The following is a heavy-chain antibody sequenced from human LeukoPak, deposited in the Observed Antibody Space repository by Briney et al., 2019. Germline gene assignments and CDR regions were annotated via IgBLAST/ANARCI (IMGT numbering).Heavy chain of an antibody. J-gene: IGHJ4*02. Sequence: PGGSLRLSCAASGFTFSSYGIHWVRQAPGKGLEWVSAISGSGASTFYADSVKGRFTISRDNSKNTLYLQMNSLRAEDTAVYYCAKEPKAYSSGWYLDYWGQGTLVTVSS. CDR2: ISGSGAST. D-gene: IGHD6-19*01. CDR1: GFTFSSYG. V-gene: IGHV3-23*01. CDR3: AKEPKAYSSGWYLDY.